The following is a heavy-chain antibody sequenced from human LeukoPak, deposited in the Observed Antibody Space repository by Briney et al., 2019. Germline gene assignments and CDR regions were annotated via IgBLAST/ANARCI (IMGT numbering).Heavy chain of an antibody. V-gene: IGHV3-7*01. J-gene: IGHJ4*02. CDR3: VRANAAAASY. CDR1: GFTFSDYW. D-gene: IGHD6-13*01. Sequence: PGRSLRLSCAASGFTFSDYWMHWVRQAPGRGLEWVANIKQDGSERYYVDSVKGRFTITRDNAKNSLSLQMNSLRVEDTAVYYCVRANAAAASYWGQGTLVTVSS. CDR2: IKQDGSER.